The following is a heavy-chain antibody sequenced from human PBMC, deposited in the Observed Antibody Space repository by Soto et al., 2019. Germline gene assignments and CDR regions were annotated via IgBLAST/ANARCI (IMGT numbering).Heavy chain of an antibody. CDR1: GDSISTVDYF. J-gene: IGHJ5*01. V-gene: IGHV4-30-4*01. CDR2: IYKSATT. D-gene: IGHD2-15*01. Sequence: PSETLSLTCSVSGDSISTVDYFWAWIRQPPGQALEYIGYIYKSATTYYNPSFESRVAISLDTSKSQFSLNVTSVTAADTAVYFCARGRYCLTGRCFPNWFDSWGKGTLVTVSS. CDR3: ARGRYCLTGRCFPNWFDS.